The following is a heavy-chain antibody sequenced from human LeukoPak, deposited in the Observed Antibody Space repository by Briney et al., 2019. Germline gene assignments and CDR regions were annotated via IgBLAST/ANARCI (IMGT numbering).Heavy chain of an antibody. D-gene: IGHD4-23*01. Sequence: PGESLKISCKGSGYSFTNYWIGWVRQMPGKGLEWMAFINPGDSDTRYSPSFQGHVTISVDKSINTAYLQWGSLKASDAAMYYCARQGDAVVTEVWGQGTTVIVSS. J-gene: IGHJ6*02. CDR3: ARQGDAVVTEV. CDR1: GYSFTNYW. V-gene: IGHV5-51*01. CDR2: INPGDSDT.